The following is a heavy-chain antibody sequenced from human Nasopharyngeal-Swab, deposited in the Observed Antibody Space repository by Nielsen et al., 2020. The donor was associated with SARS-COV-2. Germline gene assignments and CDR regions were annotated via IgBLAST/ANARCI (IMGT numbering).Heavy chain of an antibody. CDR3: AGGTGWVFNC. V-gene: IGHV3-7*01. Sequence: ESLKISCAASGFTFSTYWMNWVRQTPGKGLEWVANIKQDGSDKRYVDSVKGRFTISRDNAKNSLYLQMNSLRAEDTAVYYCAGGTGWVFNCWGQGTLVTVSS. J-gene: IGHJ4*02. D-gene: IGHD2-8*02. CDR2: IKQDGSDK. CDR1: GFTFSTYW.